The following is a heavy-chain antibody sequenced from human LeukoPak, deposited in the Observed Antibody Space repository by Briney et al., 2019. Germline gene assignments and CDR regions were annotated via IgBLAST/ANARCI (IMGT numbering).Heavy chain of an antibody. V-gene: IGHV1-69*05. CDR3: ARCGSRLLWFGETMGYFDY. D-gene: IGHD3-10*01. CDR2: IIPIFGTA. J-gene: IGHJ4*02. Sequence: GASVKVSCKASGGTFSSYAISWVRQAPGQGLEWMGGIIPIFGTANYAQKFQGRVTITTDESTSTAYMELSSLRSEDTAVYYCARCGSRLLWFGETMGYFDYWGQGTLVTVSS. CDR1: GGTFSSYA.